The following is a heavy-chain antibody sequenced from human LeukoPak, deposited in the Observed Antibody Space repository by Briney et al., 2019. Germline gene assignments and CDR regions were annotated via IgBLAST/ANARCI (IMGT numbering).Heavy chain of an antibody. CDR1: GLTLSSYA. Sequence: PGGSLILSCAASGLTLSSYAMSWVRQAPGKGLEWVSAISGSGGSTYYADSVKGRFTISRDNSKNTLYLQMNSLRAEDTAVYYCAKDLRTVVVGAPDAFDIWGQGTMVTVSS. D-gene: IGHD2-15*01. V-gene: IGHV3-23*01. CDR2: ISGSGGST. J-gene: IGHJ3*02. CDR3: AKDLRTVVVGAPDAFDI.